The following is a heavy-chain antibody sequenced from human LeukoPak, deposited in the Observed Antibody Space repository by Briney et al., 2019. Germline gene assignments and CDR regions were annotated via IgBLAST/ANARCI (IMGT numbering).Heavy chain of an antibody. CDR2: ISPTGSAT. D-gene: IGHD6-6*01. CDR1: GFSFSGHW. CDR3: ARGPNSNWSGLDF. J-gene: IGHJ4*02. V-gene: IGHV3-74*01. Sequence: GGSLRLSCTASGFSFSGHWMHWARQLPGKGLVWVSRISPTGSATSYVDSVKGRFTVSRDNAKNTLYLQVNNLRAEDTAVYYCARGPNSNWSGLDFWGQGTLLTVSS.